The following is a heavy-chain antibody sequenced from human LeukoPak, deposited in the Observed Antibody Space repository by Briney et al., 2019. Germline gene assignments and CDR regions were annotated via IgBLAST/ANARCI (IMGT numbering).Heavy chain of an antibody. CDR3: AKELAVAGDFDAFDI. D-gene: IGHD6-19*01. V-gene: IGHV3-30*02. CDR2: IRYDGSNK. Sequence: TGGSLRLSCAASGFTFSSYGMHWVRQAPGKGLEWVAFIRYDGSNKYYADSVKGRFTISRDNSKNTLYLQMNSLRAEDTAVYYCAKELAVAGDFDAFDIWGQGTMVTVSS. CDR1: GFTFSSYG. J-gene: IGHJ3*02.